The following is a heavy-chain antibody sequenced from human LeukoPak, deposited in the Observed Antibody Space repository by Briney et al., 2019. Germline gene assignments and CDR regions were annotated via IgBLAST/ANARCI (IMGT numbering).Heavy chain of an antibody. CDR3: ARGVDYDSSGSPPLDY. Sequence: GESLKISCKGSGYSFTSYWIGWVRQMSGKGLEWMGIIYPGDSDTRYSPSFQGQVTISADKSISTAYLQWSSLKASDTAMYYCARGVDYDSSGSPPLDYWGQGTLVTVSS. J-gene: IGHJ4*02. CDR2: IYPGDSDT. V-gene: IGHV5-51*01. CDR1: GYSFTSYW. D-gene: IGHD3-22*01.